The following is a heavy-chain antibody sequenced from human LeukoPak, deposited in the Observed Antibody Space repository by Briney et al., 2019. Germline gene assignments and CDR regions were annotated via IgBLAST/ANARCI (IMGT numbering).Heavy chain of an antibody. V-gene: IGHV4-38-2*01. CDR2: IYYSGST. CDR1: GFTFSDYY. CDR3: ARHGRDGYNRHYYYMDV. D-gene: IGHD5-24*01. J-gene: IGHJ6*03. Sequence: GSLRLSCAASGFTFSDYYMSWIRQAPGKGLEWIANIYYSGSTYYNPSLKSRVTISVDTSKNQFSLKLSSVTAADTAVYYCARHGRDGYNRHYYYMDVWGKGTTVTVSS.